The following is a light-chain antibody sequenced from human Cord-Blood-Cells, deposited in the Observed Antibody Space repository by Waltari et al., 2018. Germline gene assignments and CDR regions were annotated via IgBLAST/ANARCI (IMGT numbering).Light chain of an antibody. V-gene: IGLV2-23*01. CDR2: EGS. J-gene: IGLJ1*01. CDR1: SSAVGSYNL. CDR3: CSYAGSSTYV. Sequence: QSALTQPASVSWSPGQSITISCTGTSSAVGSYNLVPWYQQHPGKAPKLMIYEGSKRPSGVSNRFSGSKSGNTASLTISGLQAEDEADYYCCSYAGSSTYVFGTGTKVTVL.